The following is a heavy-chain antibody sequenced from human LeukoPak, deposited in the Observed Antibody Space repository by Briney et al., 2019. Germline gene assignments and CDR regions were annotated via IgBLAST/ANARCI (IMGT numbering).Heavy chain of an antibody. CDR1: GYTFTGYY. J-gene: IGHJ4*02. Sequence: ASVNVSCKASGYTFTGYYMHWVRQAPGQGLEWMGRINPNSGGTNCAQKFQGRVTMTRDTSISTAYMELSSLRSEDTAVYYCARDLGFVDTAMDLDYWGQGTLVTVSS. CDR3: ARDLGFVDTAMDLDY. CDR2: INPNSGGT. V-gene: IGHV1-2*06. D-gene: IGHD5-18*01.